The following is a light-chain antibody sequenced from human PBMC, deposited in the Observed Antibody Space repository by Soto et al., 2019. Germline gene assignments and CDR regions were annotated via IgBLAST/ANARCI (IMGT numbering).Light chain of an antibody. CDR2: AAT. Sequence: DIQMTQSPSSVSAPVGDRVTITCRATQGISNWLAWYQQKPGQAPKLLIHAATSLQDGVPSRFSGSGSGTEFTLTISSLQPDDFATYYCQQYNSYSRTFGQGTKVDIK. CDR3: QQYNSYSRT. J-gene: IGKJ1*01. V-gene: IGKV1-5*01. CDR1: QGISNW.